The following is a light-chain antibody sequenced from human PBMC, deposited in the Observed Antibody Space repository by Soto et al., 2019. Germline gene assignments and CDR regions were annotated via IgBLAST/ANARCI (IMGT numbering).Light chain of an antibody. CDR1: SSDVGGYNY. Sequence: QSVLTQPASVSGSPGQSITISCTGTSSDVGGYNYVSWYQQHPGKAPQLMIYDVSNRPSGVSNRFSGSKSGNTASLTISGRQAEDEADYYCSSYTSSSTGFGGGTKLTVL. CDR2: DVS. CDR3: SSYTSSSTG. J-gene: IGLJ2*01. V-gene: IGLV2-14*01.